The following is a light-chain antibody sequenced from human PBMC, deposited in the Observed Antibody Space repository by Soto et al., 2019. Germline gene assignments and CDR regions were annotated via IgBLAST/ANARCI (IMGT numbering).Light chain of an antibody. CDR3: SSYAGSNNLV. Sequence: QSVLTQPPSASGSPGQSVTISCTGTSSDVGDYNYVSWYQQHPGKAPKLMIYEVSKRPSGVPDRFSGSKSGNTASQTVSGLQTEDEADYYCSSYAGSNNLVFGGGTKLTVL. V-gene: IGLV2-8*01. CDR1: SSDVGDYNY. J-gene: IGLJ3*02. CDR2: EVS.